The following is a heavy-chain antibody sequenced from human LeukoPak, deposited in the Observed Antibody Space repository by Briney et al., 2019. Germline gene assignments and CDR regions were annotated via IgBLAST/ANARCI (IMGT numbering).Heavy chain of an antibody. Sequence: PGDSLRLSCAASGFTFSNYAMSWVRQAPGKGLEWVSGISAGGGSTYYADSVKGRFTISRDNSKNTLYLQMNSLRAEDTAVYYCARDDYGETFDYWGQGTLVTVSS. D-gene: IGHD4-17*01. CDR2: ISAGGGST. J-gene: IGHJ4*02. CDR3: ARDDYGETFDY. CDR1: GFTFSNYA. V-gene: IGHV3-23*01.